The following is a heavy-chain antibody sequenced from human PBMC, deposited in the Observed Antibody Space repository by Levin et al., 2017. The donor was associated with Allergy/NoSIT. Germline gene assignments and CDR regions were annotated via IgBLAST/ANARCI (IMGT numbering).Heavy chain of an antibody. J-gene: IGHJ6*02. CDR2: IKQDGIEK. CDR3: ARDLRQQADYHYYGMDV. CDR1: GFTFSRYW. V-gene: IGHV3-7*01. Sequence: GGSLRLSCAASGFTFSRYWMTWVRQAPGKGLEWVANIKQDGIEKYYVDSVKGRFTISRDNAKNSLYLQMNSLRAEDTAVYYCARDLRQQADYHYYGMDVWGQGTTVTVSS. D-gene: IGHD6-13*01.